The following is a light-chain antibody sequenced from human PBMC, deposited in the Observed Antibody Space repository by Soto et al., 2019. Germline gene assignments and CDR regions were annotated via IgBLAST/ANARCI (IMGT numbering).Light chain of an antibody. V-gene: IGKV3-15*01. J-gene: IGKJ4*01. CDR2: DAS. CDR3: QQYKQWPVA. Sequence: VMTQSPATLSVSPGERATLSCRASQSVSTNLAWYQQKPGQAPRLLIYDASTRATGVPARFSGSGSATQFTLTISSLQPEDFGFYYCQQYKQWPVAFGGGTKVDIK. CDR1: QSVSTN.